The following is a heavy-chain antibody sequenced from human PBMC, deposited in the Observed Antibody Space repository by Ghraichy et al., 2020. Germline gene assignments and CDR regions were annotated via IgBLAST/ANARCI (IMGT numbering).Heavy chain of an antibody. D-gene: IGHD3-9*01. CDR3: ARAQKPGLTQLRYFDWLFPPDY. J-gene: IGHJ4*02. CDR1: GGSISSGGYY. V-gene: IGHV4-31*03. Sequence: SETLSLTCTVSGGSISSGGYYWSWIRQHPGKGLEWIGYIYYSGSTYYNPSLKSRVTISVDTSKNQFSLKLSSVTAADTAVYYYARAQKPGLTQLRYFDWLFPPDYWGQGTLVTVSS. CDR2: IYYSGST.